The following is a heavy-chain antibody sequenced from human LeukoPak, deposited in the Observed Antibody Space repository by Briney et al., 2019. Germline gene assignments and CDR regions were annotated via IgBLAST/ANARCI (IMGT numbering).Heavy chain of an antibody. J-gene: IGHJ4*02. D-gene: IGHD2-2*01. CDR3: AKSQRNDQQVVQRIDY. V-gene: IGHV3-23*01. Sequence: GGSLGLSCTASRFTFSTYAMIWVRQAPGKGLEWVSSISGSGDTTYYTGSVKGRFTISRDNSKNALYLQMSSLRAEDTAVYYCAKSQRNDQQVVQRIDYWGQGTLVTVSS. CDR1: RFTFSTYA. CDR2: ISGSGDTT.